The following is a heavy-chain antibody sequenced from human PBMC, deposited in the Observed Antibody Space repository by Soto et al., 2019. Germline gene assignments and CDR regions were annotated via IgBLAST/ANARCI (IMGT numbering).Heavy chain of an antibody. V-gene: IGHV3-21*06. CDR2: ISSTTNYI. CDR3: ARESEDLTSNFDY. CDR1: VFTFTRYS. Sequence: GPLRLSCAASVFTFTRYSMNWVRQGPGKGLEWVSSISSTTNYIYYGDSMKGRFTISRDNGKNSLYLEIHSLRAEDTAVYYCARESEDLTSNFDYWGQGTLVTVSS. J-gene: IGHJ4*02.